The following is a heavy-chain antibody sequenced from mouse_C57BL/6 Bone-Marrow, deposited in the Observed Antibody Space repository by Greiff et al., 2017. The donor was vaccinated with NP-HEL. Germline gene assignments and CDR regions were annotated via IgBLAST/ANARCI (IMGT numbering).Heavy chain of an antibody. CDR1: GYTFTSYW. Sequence: VQLQQSGAELVRPGSSVKLSCKASGYTFTSYWMHWVKQRPIQGLEWIGNIDPSDSETHYNQKFKDKATLTVDKSSSTAYMQLSSLTSEDSAVYYCARSDESRYAMDYWGQGTSVTVSS. CDR2: IDPSDSET. V-gene: IGHV1-52*01. CDR3: ARSDESRYAMDY. J-gene: IGHJ4*01.